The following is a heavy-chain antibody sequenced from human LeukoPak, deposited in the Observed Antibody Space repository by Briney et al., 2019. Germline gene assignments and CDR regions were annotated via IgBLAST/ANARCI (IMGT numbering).Heavy chain of an antibody. J-gene: IGHJ4*02. CDR3: AREYSYGYYYFDY. CDR2: IYYSGST. V-gene: IGHV4-59*11. CDR1: GGSISSHY. D-gene: IGHD5-18*01. Sequence: ETLSLTCTVSGGSISSHYWSWIRQPPGKGLEWIGYIYYSGSTNYNPSLKSRVTISVDTSKNQFSLKLSSVTAADTAVYYCAREYSYGYYYFDYWGQGTLDTVSS.